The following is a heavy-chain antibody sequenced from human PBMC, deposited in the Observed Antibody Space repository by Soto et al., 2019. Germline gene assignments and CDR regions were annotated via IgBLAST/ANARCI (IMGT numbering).Heavy chain of an antibody. CDR3: AVQGLRKSKLRFLTF. CDR1: GGSISSSSYY. CDR2: IYYSGST. Sequence: PSETLSLTCTVSGGSISSSSYYWGWIRQPPGKGLEWIGSIYYSGSTYYNPSLKSRVTISVDTSKNQFSLKLSSVTAADTAVYYCAVQGLRKSKLRFLTFWGQGTLVTSPQ. J-gene: IGHJ4*02. V-gene: IGHV4-39*01. D-gene: IGHD3-3*01.